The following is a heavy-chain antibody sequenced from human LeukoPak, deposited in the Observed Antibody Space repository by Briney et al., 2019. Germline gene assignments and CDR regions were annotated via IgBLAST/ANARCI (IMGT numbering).Heavy chain of an antibody. Sequence: GGSLRLSCAASGFTFSSYSMNWVRQAPGKGLEWVSSISSSSSYIYYADSVKGRFTISRDNSKNTLYLQMNSLRAEDTVVYYCAVVTAIHHLNFDYWGQGTLVTVSS. V-gene: IGHV3-21*01. CDR2: ISSSSSYI. CDR3: AVVTAIHHLNFDY. J-gene: IGHJ4*02. D-gene: IGHD2-21*02. CDR1: GFTFSSYS.